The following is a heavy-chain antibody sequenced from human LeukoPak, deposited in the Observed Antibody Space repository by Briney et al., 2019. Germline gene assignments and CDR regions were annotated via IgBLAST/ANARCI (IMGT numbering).Heavy chain of an antibody. CDR3: ASQGVPAALHFDP. J-gene: IGHJ5*02. Sequence: SETLSLTCTVSGGSISSGSYYWSWIRQPAGKGLEWIGRIYTSGSTNYNPSLKSRVTISVDTSKNQFSLKLSSVTAADTAVYYCASQGVPAALHFDPWGQGTLVTVSS. CDR2: IYTSGST. D-gene: IGHD2-2*01. CDR1: GGSISSGSYY. V-gene: IGHV4-61*02.